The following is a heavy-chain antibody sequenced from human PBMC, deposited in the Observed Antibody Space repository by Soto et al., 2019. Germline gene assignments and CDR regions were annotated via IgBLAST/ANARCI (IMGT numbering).Heavy chain of an antibody. V-gene: IGHV3-23*01. Sequence: PGGSLRLSCAASGFTFSSYAMSWVRQAPGKGLEWVSAISGSGGSTYYADSVKGRFTISRDNSKNTLYLQMNSLRAEDTAVYYCAKDRASWNYDILTGLDAFDIWGQGTTVTGSS. D-gene: IGHD3-9*01. CDR3: AKDRASWNYDILTGLDAFDI. CDR1: GFTFSSYA. J-gene: IGHJ3*02. CDR2: ISGSGGST.